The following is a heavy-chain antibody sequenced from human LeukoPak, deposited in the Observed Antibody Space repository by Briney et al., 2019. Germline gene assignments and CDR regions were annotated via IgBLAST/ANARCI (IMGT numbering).Heavy chain of an antibody. CDR1: GTTFSRYW. CDR2: IKQDGGEK. J-gene: IGHJ4*02. V-gene: IGHV3-7*03. CDR3: ARDGRPLDY. Sequence: GGSLRLSCVDSGTTFSRYWMSWVRQAPGKGLEWVANIKQDGGEKYYVDSVKGRFTISRDNAKNSLYLQMYSLRVEDTAVYYCARDGRPLDYWGQGTLVTVSS.